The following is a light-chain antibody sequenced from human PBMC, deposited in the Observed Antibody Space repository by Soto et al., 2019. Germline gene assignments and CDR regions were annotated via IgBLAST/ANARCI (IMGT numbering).Light chain of an antibody. Sequence: QTVVTQEPSFSVSPGGTVTLTCGLSSSSVATAYYPSWYQQTPGQAPRTLIYSTNTRSSGVPDRFSGSILGNKAALTITGAQADDESDYYCVLYLGSGTWVFGGGTKSPS. CDR2: STN. CDR1: SSSVATAYY. J-gene: IGLJ3*02. V-gene: IGLV8-61*01. CDR3: VLYLGSGTWV.